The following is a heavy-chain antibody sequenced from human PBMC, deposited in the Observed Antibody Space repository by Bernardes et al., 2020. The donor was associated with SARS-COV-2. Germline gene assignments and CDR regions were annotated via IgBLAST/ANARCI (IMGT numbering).Heavy chain of an antibody. CDR1: GLIVSNNY. CDR2: IYSGGST. D-gene: IGHD2-21*01. Sequence: GGSLRLPCAASGLIVSNNYLSWVRQAPGKGLEWVSVIYSGGSTYYADSVKGRFTISRDNSRNTVFLQMSGLRADETAIYYCAIDIATVTRRRVHYWGQGTLVTVSS. J-gene: IGHJ4*02. CDR3: AIDIATVTRRRVHY. V-gene: IGHV3-66*01.